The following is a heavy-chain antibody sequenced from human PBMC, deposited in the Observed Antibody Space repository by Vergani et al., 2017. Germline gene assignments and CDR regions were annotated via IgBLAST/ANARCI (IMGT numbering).Heavy chain of an antibody. CDR2: IIPIFGTA. D-gene: IGHD3-10*01. CDR3: ASVGVTMVRGVIIYDAFDI. J-gene: IGHJ3*02. V-gene: IGHV1-69*01. CDR1: GGTFSSYA. Sequence: QVQLVQSGAEVKKPGSSVKVSCKASGGTFSSYAISWVRQAPGQGLEWMGGIIPIFGTANYAQKFQGRVTITADESTSTAYMELSRLRSEDTAVYYCASVGVTMVRGVIIYDAFDIWGQGTMVTVSS.